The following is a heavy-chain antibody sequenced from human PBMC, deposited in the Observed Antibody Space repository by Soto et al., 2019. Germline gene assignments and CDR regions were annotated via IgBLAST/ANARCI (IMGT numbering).Heavy chain of an antibody. Sequence: QVQLVQSGAEVKKPGSSVKVSCKASGDTFSSYAINWVRQAPGQGLEWMGGIIPMFGTANYAQKFKGRVTIHAGESTSTVYMELRSLRSEDTAVYYCARVGPAHYYDSSGYYSPLDYWGQGTLVTVSS. CDR3: ARVGPAHYYDSSGYYSPLDY. CDR1: GDTFSSYA. CDR2: IIPMFGTA. V-gene: IGHV1-69*01. J-gene: IGHJ4*02. D-gene: IGHD3-22*01.